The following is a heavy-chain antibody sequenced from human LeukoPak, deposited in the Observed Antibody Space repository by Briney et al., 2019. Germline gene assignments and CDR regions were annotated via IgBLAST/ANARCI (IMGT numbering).Heavy chain of an antibody. D-gene: IGHD3-10*01. CDR3: ARDGVVRGVITY. CDR1: VYTFTDYY. CDR2: IDPISGGT. V-gene: IGHV1-2*02. J-gene: IGHJ4*02. Sequence: ASVKVSCKTSVYTFTDYYIHWVRQTPGQGLEWMGWIDPISGGTNYAQKFQGRVTMTRETSISTAYWEVRRMRSDDTALYYCARDGVVRGVITYWGQGTPVTV.